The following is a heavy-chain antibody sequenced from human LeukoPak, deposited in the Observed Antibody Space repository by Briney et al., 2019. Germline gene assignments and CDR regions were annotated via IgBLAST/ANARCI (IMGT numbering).Heavy chain of an antibody. Sequence: SVKVSCKASGGTFSSYAISWVRQAPGQGLEWMGGIIPIFGTANYAQKFQGRVTITADESTSTAYMELSSLRSEDTAVYYCARGTTQPETPPSPFNYYDSSGYYLGVDYYCGMDVWGQGTTVTVSS. J-gene: IGHJ6*02. CDR1: GGTFSSYA. CDR3: ARGTTQPETPPSPFNYYDSSGYYLGVDYYCGMDV. D-gene: IGHD3-22*01. V-gene: IGHV1-69*13. CDR2: IIPIFGTA.